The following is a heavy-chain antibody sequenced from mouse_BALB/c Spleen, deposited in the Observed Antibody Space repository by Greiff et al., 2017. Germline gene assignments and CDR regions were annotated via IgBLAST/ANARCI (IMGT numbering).Heavy chain of an antibody. CDR2: INPNNGGT. V-gene: IGHV1-18*01. D-gene: IGHD4-1*01. Sequence: VQLKESGPELVKPGASVKIPCKASGYTFTDYNMDWVKQSHGKSLEWIGDINPNNGGTIYNQKFKGKATLTVDKSSSTAYMELRSLTSEDTAVYYCARWDFAYWGQGTLVTVSA. J-gene: IGHJ3*01. CDR3: ARWDFAY. CDR1: GYTFTDYN.